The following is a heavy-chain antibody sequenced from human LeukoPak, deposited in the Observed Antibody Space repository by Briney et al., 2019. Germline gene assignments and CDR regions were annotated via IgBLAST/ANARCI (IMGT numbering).Heavy chain of an antibody. J-gene: IGHJ5*02. CDR1: GDSVPSNSAA. V-gene: IGHV6-1*01. D-gene: IGHD6-13*01. Sequence: SQTLSLTCAISGDSVPSNSAAWNWLSQSPSRALEWLGRTYYRSKWYNDYPLSLKSRITINPDTSKNQFSLQLNSVTPEDTSVYYCARDSGVGYSSGWYGWFDPWGQGTLVTVSS. CDR2: TYYRSKWYN. CDR3: ARDSGVGYSSGWYGWFDP.